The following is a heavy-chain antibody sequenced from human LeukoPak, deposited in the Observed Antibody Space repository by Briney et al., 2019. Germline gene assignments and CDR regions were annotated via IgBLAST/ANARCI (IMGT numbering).Heavy chain of an antibody. CDR3: ARGRSSTSCFDY. Sequence: ASVKVSCKASGGTFSSYAISWVRQALGQGLEWMGGIIPIFGTANYAQKFQGRVTITTDESTSTAYMELSSLRSEDTAVYYCARGRSSTSCFDYWGQGTLVTVSS. V-gene: IGHV1-69*05. CDR1: GGTFSSYA. CDR2: IIPIFGTA. D-gene: IGHD2-2*01. J-gene: IGHJ4*02.